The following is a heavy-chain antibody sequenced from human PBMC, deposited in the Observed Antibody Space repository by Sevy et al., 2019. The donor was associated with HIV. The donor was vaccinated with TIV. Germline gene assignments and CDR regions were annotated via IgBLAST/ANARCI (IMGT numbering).Heavy chain of an antibody. V-gene: IGHV3-21*01. D-gene: IGHD3-9*01. CDR3: AREEYYDIPDP. CDR2: ISSSSSYI. Sequence: GGSLILSCAASGFTFSSYSMNWVRHAPGKGLEWVSSISSSSSYIYYADSVKGRFTISRDNAKNSLYLQMNSLRAEDTAVYYCAREEYYDIPDPWGQGTLVTVSS. CDR1: GFTFSSYS. J-gene: IGHJ5*02.